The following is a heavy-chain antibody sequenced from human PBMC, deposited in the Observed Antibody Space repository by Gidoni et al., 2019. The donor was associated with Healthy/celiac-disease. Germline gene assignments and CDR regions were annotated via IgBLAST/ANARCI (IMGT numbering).Heavy chain of an antibody. CDR2: IIPIFGTA. CDR3: ASGDVVVIKPLYYMDV. D-gene: IGHD2-21*01. Sequence: QVQLVQSGAEVKKPGSSVKVSCKASGGTFSSYAISWVGHAPGQGLEWMGGIIPIFGTANDAQKFQGRVTITADESTSTAYMELSSLRSEDTAVYYCASGDVVVIKPLYYMDVWGKGTTVTVSS. CDR1: GGTFSSYA. J-gene: IGHJ6*03. V-gene: IGHV1-69*01.